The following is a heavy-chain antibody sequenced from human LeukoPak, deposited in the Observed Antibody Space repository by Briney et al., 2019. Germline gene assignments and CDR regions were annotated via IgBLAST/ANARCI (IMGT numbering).Heavy chain of an antibody. Sequence: PSETLSLTCTVSGGSISSYYWSWIRQPAGKGLEWIGRIYTSGSTNYNPSLKSRVTMSVDTSKNQFSLKLSSVTAADTAVYYCARVVGATPFGYYYYYMDVWGKGTTVTISS. J-gene: IGHJ6*03. D-gene: IGHD1-26*01. CDR1: GGSISSYY. CDR2: IYTSGST. V-gene: IGHV4-4*07. CDR3: ARVVGATPFGYYYYYMDV.